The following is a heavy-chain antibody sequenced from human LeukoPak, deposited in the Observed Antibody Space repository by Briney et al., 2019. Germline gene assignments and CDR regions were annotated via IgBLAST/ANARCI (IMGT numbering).Heavy chain of an antibody. V-gene: IGHV3-21*01. D-gene: IGHD5-12*01. CDR2: ISSSSSYI. CDR1: GFTFSSYS. CDR3: ARDLNSGYDYYFDY. Sequence: GGSLRLSCAASGFTFSSYSMNWVRQAPGKGLEWVSSISSSSSYIYYADSVKGRFTISRDSAKNSLYLQMNSLRAEDTAVYYCARDLNSGYDYYFDYWGQGTLVTVSS. J-gene: IGHJ4*02.